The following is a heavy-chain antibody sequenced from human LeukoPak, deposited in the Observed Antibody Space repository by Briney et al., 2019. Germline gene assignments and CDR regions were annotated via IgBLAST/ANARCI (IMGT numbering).Heavy chain of an antibody. D-gene: IGHD4-17*01. CDR2: INSDGSST. V-gene: IGHV3-74*01. J-gene: IGHJ4*02. Sequence: PGGSLRLSCAAFGVTVSGYWMNWVRQAPGKGLVRVARINSDGSSTSHADSVKGRFTISRDNAKNILYLQMNSLRVDGTAVYYCARDPKYGDLDYWGQGTLVTVSS. CDR3: ARDPKYGDLDY. CDR1: GVTVSGYW.